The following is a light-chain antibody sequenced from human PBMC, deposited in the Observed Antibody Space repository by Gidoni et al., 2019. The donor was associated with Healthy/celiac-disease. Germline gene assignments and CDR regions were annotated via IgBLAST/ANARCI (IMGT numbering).Light chain of an antibody. V-gene: IGKV1-5*03. Sequence: DIQMTQSPSTLSASVGDRVTITCRASQSISSWLAWYQQKPGKAPKLLIYKASSLESGVPSRFSGSGSGTEFTLTISSLQPDDFATYYCQQYNSYSHFXGXTKVXIK. J-gene: IGKJ4*01. CDR3: QQYNSYSH. CDR1: QSISSW. CDR2: KAS.